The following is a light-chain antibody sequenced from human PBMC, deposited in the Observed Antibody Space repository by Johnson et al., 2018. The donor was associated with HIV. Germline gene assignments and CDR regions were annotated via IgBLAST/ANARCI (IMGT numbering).Light chain of an antibody. V-gene: IGLV1-51*02. Sequence: QAVLTQPPSVSAAPGQKVTISCSVSTSNIGNNYVSWYQQLPGTAPKLLIYEKNKRPSGIPDRFSASKSGTSATLVITGLQTGDEADYYCGAWDSSLSAHFVFGTGTNVTVL. CDR1: TSNIGNNY. J-gene: IGLJ1*01. CDR2: EKN. CDR3: GAWDSSLSAHFV.